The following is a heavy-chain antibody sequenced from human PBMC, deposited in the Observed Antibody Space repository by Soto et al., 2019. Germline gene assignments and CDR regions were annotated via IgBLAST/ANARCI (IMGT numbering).Heavy chain of an antibody. CDR3: ARALPVAKGRFDP. CDR1: GFTVSNTY. D-gene: IGHD2-2*01. CDR2: IYTAGGT. J-gene: IGHJ5*02. Sequence: PGGSLRLSCAASGFTVSNTYMTWVRQPPGKGLECVSVIYTAGGTNYADSVKGRFIISRDNSKNTLYLQMNSLRAADTAVYYCARALPVAKGRFDPWGQGTLVTVSS. V-gene: IGHV3-53*01.